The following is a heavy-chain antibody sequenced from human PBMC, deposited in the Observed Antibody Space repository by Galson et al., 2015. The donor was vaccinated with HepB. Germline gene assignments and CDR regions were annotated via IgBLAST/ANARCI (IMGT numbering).Heavy chain of an antibody. D-gene: IGHD6-19*01. Sequence: SLRLSCAASGFTFSSYSMNWVRQAPGKGLEWVSSISSSSSYIYYADSVKGRFTISRDNAKYSLYLQMNSLRAEDTAVYYCASGRESSGWYGDRGFYWGQGTLVTVSS. CDR1: GFTFSSYS. CDR2: ISSSSSYI. J-gene: IGHJ4*02. CDR3: ASGRESSGWYGDRGFY. V-gene: IGHV3-21*01.